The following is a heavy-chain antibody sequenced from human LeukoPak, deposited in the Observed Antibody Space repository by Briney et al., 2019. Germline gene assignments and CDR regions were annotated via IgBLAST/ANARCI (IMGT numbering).Heavy chain of an antibody. Sequence: GGSLRLSCAASGFTVSSRYMSWVRQAPGEGLEWVSVIYSGGNTYYADSVKGRFTVSRDNSMNTLYLQMNSLRADDTAVYYCATSLPVVQDVIFAYWGQGALVTVSS. J-gene: IGHJ4*02. V-gene: IGHV3-53*01. CDR2: IYSGGNT. D-gene: IGHD3-10*01. CDR1: GFTVSSRY. CDR3: ATSLPVVQDVIFAY.